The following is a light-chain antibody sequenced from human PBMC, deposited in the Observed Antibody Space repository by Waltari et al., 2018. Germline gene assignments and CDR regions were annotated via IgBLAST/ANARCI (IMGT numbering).Light chain of an antibody. CDR2: EIS. CDR1: TSDVGNYNL. Sequence: QSALTQPASVSGSPGQSITISCTGTTSDVGNYNLVSWYQQHPGKAPKLMIYEISNRPSGVSNRFSGSKSGDTASLTISGLQAEDEADYYCSSYATSRTCVFGGGTKLTVL. CDR3: SSYATSRTCV. V-gene: IGLV2-23*02. J-gene: IGLJ3*02.